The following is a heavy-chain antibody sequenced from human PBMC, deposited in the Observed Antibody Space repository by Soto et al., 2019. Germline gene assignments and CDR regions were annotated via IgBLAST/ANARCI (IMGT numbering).Heavy chain of an antibody. CDR2: INAGNGNT. CDR3: ARVVDFWSGYYNWFDP. Sequence: ASVKVSCKASGYTFTSYAMHWVRQAPGQRLEWMGWINAGNGNTKYSQKFQGRVTITRDTSASTAYMELSSLRSEDTAVYYCARVVDFWSGYYNWFDPWGQGTLVTVS. D-gene: IGHD3-3*01. J-gene: IGHJ5*02. V-gene: IGHV1-3*01. CDR1: GYTFTSYA.